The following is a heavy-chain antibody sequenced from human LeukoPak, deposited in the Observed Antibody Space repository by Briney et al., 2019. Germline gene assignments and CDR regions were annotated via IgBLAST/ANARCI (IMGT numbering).Heavy chain of an antibody. CDR3: ARNPAKVFPAVY. CDR2: IDQDGTFK. D-gene: IGHD2-2*01. V-gene: IGHV3-7*01. Sequence: GGSLRLSCAAPGFTFSSYSMNRGRQASGKGVEWVANIDQDGTFKYYLDSVKGRFTISRDNAKNSLSLQMNNLRAEDTAVYYCARNPAKVFPAVYWGQGTLVTVSS. J-gene: IGHJ4*02. CDR1: GFTFSSYS.